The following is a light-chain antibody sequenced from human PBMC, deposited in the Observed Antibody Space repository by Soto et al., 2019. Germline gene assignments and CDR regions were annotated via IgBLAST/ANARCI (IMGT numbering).Light chain of an antibody. CDR3: AARDAGLNGYVV. V-gene: IGLV1-44*01. CDR2: SNN. Sequence: QSVLTQPPSASGTPGQRVTISCYGSSSNIGSNTVNWYQQVPGAAPKLLIYSNNQRPSGVPDRFSGSQSGTSASLAISGLQSEDEADYYCAARDAGLNGYVVFGGGTKLTVL. J-gene: IGLJ2*01. CDR1: SSNIGSNT.